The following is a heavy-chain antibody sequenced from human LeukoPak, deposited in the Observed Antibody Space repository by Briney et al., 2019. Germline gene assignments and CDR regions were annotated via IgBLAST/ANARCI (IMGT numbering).Heavy chain of an antibody. J-gene: IGHJ4*02. CDR1: GFTFSSYA. CDR2: ISINGGST. V-gene: IGHV3-64*01. CDR3: ARGDSGSHLDY. Sequence: PGGSLRLSCVASGFTFSSYAMPWVRQAPGKGLEYVSAISINGGSTYYANSVKGRCTISRDNSTNTLSLQMGSLRAEDKAVYYCARGDSGSHLDYWGQGSLVTVSS. D-gene: IGHD1-26*01.